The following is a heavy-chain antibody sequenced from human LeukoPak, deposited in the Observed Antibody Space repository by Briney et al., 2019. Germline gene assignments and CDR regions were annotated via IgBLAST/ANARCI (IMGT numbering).Heavy chain of an antibody. V-gene: IGHV3-21*01. Sequence: GGSLRLSCAASGLTFSSYAMSWVRQAPGKGLEWVSSISSSSSYIYYADSVKGRFTISRDNAKNSLYLQMNSLRAEDTAVYYCARENSGSSYNWFDPWGQGTLVTVSS. CDR3: ARENSGSSYNWFDP. CDR2: ISSSSSYI. D-gene: IGHD5-12*01. J-gene: IGHJ5*02. CDR1: GLTFSSYA.